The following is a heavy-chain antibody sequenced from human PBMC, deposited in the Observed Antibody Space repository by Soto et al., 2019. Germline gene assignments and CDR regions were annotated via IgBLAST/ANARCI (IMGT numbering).Heavy chain of an antibody. CDR1: GGVFSGFF. CDR3: ARGWSITMVRGRDY. Sequence: SGTPSPPLAVYGGVFSGFFWRWIRPPPGKGLEWIGEINHSGSTNYNPSLKSRVTISVDTSKNQFSLKLSSVTAADTAVYYCARGWSITMVRGRDYWGQGTLVTVSS. D-gene: IGHD3-10*01. CDR2: INHSGST. V-gene: IGHV4-34*01. J-gene: IGHJ4*02.